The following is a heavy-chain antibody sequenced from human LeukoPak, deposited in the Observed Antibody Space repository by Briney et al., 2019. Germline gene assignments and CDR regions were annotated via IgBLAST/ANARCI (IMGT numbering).Heavy chain of an antibody. J-gene: IGHJ6*03. CDR1: GGSISSTSYY. V-gene: IGHV4-39*01. CDR2: IYYSGST. Sequence: SETLSLTCTVSGGSISSTSYYWGWIRQPPGKGLEWIGSIYYSGSTSHNPSPRSRVTISVDTSKDQFSLKLSSVVAADTAVYYCARTQYSTSPEGYYYYYMDVWGKGTTLTVSS. CDR3: ARTQYSTSPEGYYYYYMDV. D-gene: IGHD6-6*01.